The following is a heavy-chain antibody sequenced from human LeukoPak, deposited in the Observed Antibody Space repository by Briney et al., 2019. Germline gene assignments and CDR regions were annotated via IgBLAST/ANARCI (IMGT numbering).Heavy chain of an antibody. CDR3: ARGLRGLWFGELTRYYFDY. Sequence: APVKVSCKASGYTFTSYDINWVRQATGQGLEWMGWMNPNSGNTGYAQKFQGRVTMTRNTSISTAYMELSSLRSEDTAVYYCARGLRGLWFGELTRYYFDYWGQGTLVTVSS. V-gene: IGHV1-8*01. D-gene: IGHD3-10*01. J-gene: IGHJ4*02. CDR1: GYTFTSYD. CDR2: MNPNSGNT.